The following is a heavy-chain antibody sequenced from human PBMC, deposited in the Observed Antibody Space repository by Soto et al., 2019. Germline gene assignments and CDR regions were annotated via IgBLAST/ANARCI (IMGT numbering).Heavy chain of an antibody. CDR1: GGTFSSYT. V-gene: IGHV1-69*02. J-gene: IGHJ4*02. CDR2: IIPILGIA. Sequence: KVSCKASGGTFSSYTISWVRQAPGQGLEWMGRIIPILGIANYAQKFQGRVTITADKSTSTAYMELSSLRSEDTAVYYCARGEDIVVVPAAYFDYWGQGTLVTVSS. D-gene: IGHD2-2*01. CDR3: ARGEDIVVVPAAYFDY.